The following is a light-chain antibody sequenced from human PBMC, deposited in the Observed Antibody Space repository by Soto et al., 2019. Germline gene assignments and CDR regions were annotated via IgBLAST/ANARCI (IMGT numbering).Light chain of an antibody. V-gene: IGKV1-5*03. Sequence: DIQMTQSPSTLPASVGDRVTITCRASQSISNWLAWYQQKPGKAPKLLIYKASSLESGVPSRFRGSGSGTEFTLTISSLQPDDFEPYYCQQYNSYQETFGQGTKVDIK. J-gene: IGKJ1*01. CDR1: QSISNW. CDR3: QQYNSYQET. CDR2: KAS.